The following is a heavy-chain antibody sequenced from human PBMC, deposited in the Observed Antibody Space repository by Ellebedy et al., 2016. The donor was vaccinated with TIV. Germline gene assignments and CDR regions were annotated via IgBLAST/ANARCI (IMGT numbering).Heavy chain of an antibody. J-gene: IGHJ3*02. D-gene: IGHD5-18*01. CDR2: INSDGSST. CDR3: ARGPEDTAMVGGAFDI. V-gene: IGHV3-74*01. Sequence: GESLKISXAASGFTFSSYWMHWVRQAPGKGLVWVSRINSDGSSTSYADSVKGRFTISRDNSKNTLYLQMNSLRAEDTAVYYCARGPEDTAMVGGAFDIWGQGTMVTVSS. CDR1: GFTFSSYW.